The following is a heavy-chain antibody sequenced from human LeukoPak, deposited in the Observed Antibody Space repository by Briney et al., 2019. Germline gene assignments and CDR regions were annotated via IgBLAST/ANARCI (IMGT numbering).Heavy chain of an antibody. V-gene: IGHV4-39*01. CDR1: GGSISSSSYY. CDR2: IYYSGST. J-gene: IGHJ4*02. D-gene: IGHD3-10*01. Sequence: SETLSLTCTVSGGSISSSSYYWGWIRQPPGKGLEWIGSIYYSGSTYYNPSLKSRVTISVDTSKSQFSLKLSSVTAADTAVYYCARHATAYYGSGIDYWGQGTLVTVSS. CDR3: ARHATAYYGSGIDY.